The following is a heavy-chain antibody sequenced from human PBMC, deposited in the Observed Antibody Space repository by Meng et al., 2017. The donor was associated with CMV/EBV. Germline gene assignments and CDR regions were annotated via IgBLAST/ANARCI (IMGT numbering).Heavy chain of an antibody. V-gene: IGHV3-30*02. J-gene: IGHJ4*02. CDR3: ANYCSSTSCYTRSDY. CDR1: GFTFSSYG. D-gene: IGHD2-2*02. CDR2: IRYDGSNK. Sequence: GGSLRLSCAASGFTFSSYGMHWVRQAPGKGLEWVAFIRYDGSNKYYADSVKGRFTISRDNSMNTLYLQMNSLRAEDTAVYYCANYCSSTSCYTRSDYWGQGTLVTVSS.